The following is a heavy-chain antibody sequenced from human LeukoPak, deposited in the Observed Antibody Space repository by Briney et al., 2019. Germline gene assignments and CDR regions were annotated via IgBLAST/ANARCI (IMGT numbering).Heavy chain of an antibody. CDR3: ARDDKWLQLAFDI. J-gene: IGHJ3*02. CDR2: IYYSGST. Sequence: SETLSLTCTASGGSISSYYWSWIRQPPGKGLEWIGYIYYSGSTNYNPSLKSRVTISVDTSKNQFSLKLSSVTAADTAVYYCARDDKWLQLAFDIWGQGTMVTVSS. D-gene: IGHD5-24*01. CDR1: GGSISSYY. V-gene: IGHV4-59*01.